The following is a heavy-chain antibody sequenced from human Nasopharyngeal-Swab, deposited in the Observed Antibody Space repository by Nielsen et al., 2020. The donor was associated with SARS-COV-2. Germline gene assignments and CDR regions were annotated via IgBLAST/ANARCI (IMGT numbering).Heavy chain of an antibody. V-gene: IGHV3-49*04. CDR3: TRGMAGAGSFDY. J-gene: IGHJ4*02. D-gene: IGHD2-8*01. CDR2: IRSKAYGGTT. Sequence: GESLKISCTASGFTFGNYAMSWVRQAPGKGLEWVGFIRSKAYGGTTEYAASVKGRFTISRDDSKSIAYRQMNSLKTEDTAVYYCTRGMAGAGSFDYWGQGTLVTVSS. CDR1: GFTFGNYA.